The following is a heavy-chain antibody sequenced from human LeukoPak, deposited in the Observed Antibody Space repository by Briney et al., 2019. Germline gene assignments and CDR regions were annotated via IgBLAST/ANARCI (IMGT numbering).Heavy chain of an antibody. V-gene: IGHV1-69*05. J-gene: IGHJ4*02. D-gene: IGHD4/OR15-4a*01. CDR1: GGTFNSYA. Sequence: SVKVSCKASGGTFNSYAISWVRQAPGQGREWMGGIIAIFGTANYAQKFQGRVTINTDESTSTDYMELSSLGSEDTAVYYCASRTIYGGNGGPFDYWGQGTLVTVSS. CDR3: ASRTIYGGNGGPFDY. CDR2: IIAIFGTA.